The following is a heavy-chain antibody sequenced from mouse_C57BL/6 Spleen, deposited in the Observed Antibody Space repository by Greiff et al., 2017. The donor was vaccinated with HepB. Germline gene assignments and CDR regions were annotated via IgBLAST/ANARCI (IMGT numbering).Heavy chain of an antibody. Sequence: EVQVVESGGGLVKPGGSLKLSCAASGFTFSDYGMHWVRQAPEKGLEWVAYISSGSSTIYYADTVKGRFTISRDNAKNTLFLQMTSLRSEDTAMYYCANDPYYAMDYWGQGTSVTVSS. D-gene: IGHD2-12*01. J-gene: IGHJ4*01. V-gene: IGHV5-17*01. CDR1: GFTFSDYG. CDR3: ANDPYYAMDY. CDR2: ISSGSSTI.